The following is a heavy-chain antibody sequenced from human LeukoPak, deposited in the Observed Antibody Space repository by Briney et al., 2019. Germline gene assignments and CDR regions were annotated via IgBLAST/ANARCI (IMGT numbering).Heavy chain of an antibody. Sequence: SVKVYCKASGFTFATSAVQWVRQARGQRLEWIGWIVVGSGNTNFAQKFQERVTITRDMSTSTAYMELSSLRSEDTAVYYCAATLTVTTGSTYYGMDVWGQGTTVTVSS. J-gene: IGHJ6*02. D-gene: IGHD4-17*01. CDR1: GFTFATSA. V-gene: IGHV1-58*01. CDR3: AATLTVTTGSTYYGMDV. CDR2: IVVGSGNT.